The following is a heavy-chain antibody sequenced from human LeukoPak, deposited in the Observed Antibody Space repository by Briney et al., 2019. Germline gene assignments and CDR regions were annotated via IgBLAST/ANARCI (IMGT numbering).Heavy chain of an antibody. CDR3: ARTLAAAGRYNWFDP. CDR2: IYYSGST. J-gene: IGHJ5*02. D-gene: IGHD6-13*01. Sequence: SETLSLTCTVSGGSISSNYWNWIRQPPGKGLEWIANIYYSGSTNYNPSLKSRVTISVDTAKNQFSLKLSSVTVADTAVYYCARTLAAAGRYNWFDPWGQGTLVTVSS. V-gene: IGHV4-59*08. CDR1: GGSISSNY.